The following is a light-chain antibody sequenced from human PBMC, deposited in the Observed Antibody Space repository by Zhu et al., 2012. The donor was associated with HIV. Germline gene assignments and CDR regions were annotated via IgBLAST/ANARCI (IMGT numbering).Light chain of an antibody. CDR1: QSASIF. CDR2: DAT. CDR3: QQRSSWPLT. V-gene: IGKV3-11*01. J-gene: IGKJ4*01. Sequence: IVLTQSPATLSLSPGERATLSCRASQSASIFVAWYQQRPGQAPRLLIYDATKRATGIPARFSGSGSGTDFTLTISSLEPEDFALYYCQQRSSWPLTFGGGTKVGIK.